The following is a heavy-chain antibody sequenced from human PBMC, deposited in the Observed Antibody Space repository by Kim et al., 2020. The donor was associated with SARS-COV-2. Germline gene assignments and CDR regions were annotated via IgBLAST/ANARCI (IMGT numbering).Heavy chain of an antibody. CDR1: GYTFTSYD. CDR2: MNPNSGNT. CDR3: ARGWYVTVAESLDY. D-gene: IGHD3-10*02. V-gene: IGHV1-8*01. J-gene: IGHJ4*02. Sequence: ASVKVSCKASGYTFTSYDINWVRQATGQGLEWMGWMNPNSGNTGYAQKFQGRVTMTRNTSISTAYMELNSLRSEDTAVYYCARGWYVTVAESLDYWGQGTLVTVSS.